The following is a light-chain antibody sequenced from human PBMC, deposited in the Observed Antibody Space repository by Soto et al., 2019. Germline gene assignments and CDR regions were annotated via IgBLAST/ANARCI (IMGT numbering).Light chain of an antibody. CDR2: DVT. CDR3: CSYTDIALDVV. CDR1: SSDIGDYDY. V-gene: IGLV2-14*01. J-gene: IGLJ2*01. Sequence: QSVLTQPASVSGSPGQSITISCTGTSSDIGDYDYVSWYQHLPGKAPKLLIFDVTHRPSGVSDRFSASKSGNTASLTISGVRPEDEADYYCCSYTDIALDVVFGGGTQLTVL.